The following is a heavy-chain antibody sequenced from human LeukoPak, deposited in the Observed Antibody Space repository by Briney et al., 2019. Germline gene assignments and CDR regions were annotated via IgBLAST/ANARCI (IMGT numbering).Heavy chain of an antibody. CDR3: ARGAGIYYTTGWTGWFDP. J-gene: IGHJ5*02. V-gene: IGHV3-74*01. CDR2: SNSDGGST. CDR1: GFTFNRHW. D-gene: IGHD6-19*01. Sequence: GGSLRLSCAASGFTFNRHWMHWVRQAPGKGLVWVSRSNSDGGSTVYADSVKGRFTISRDNAKNTLYLQMNSLRAEDTAVYYCARGAGIYYTTGWTGWFDPWGQGTLVTVTS.